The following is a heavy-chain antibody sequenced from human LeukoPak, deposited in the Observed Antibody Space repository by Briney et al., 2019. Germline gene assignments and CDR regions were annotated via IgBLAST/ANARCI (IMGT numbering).Heavy chain of an antibody. CDR3: AREGIRYCSSTSCRSNFDY. J-gene: IGHJ4*02. Sequence: SETLSLTCAVYGGSFSGYYWSWIRQPPGKGLEWIGEVNHSGSTNYNPSLKSRVTISVDTSKNQFSLNLSSVTAADTAVYYCAREGIRYCSSTSCRSNFDYWGQGTLVTVSS. CDR2: VNHSGST. D-gene: IGHD2-2*01. CDR1: GGSFSGYY. V-gene: IGHV4-34*01.